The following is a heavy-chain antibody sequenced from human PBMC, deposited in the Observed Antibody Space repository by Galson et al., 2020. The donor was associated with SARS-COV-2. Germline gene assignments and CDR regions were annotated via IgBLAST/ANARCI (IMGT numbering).Heavy chain of an antibody. V-gene: IGHV3-23*01. CDR1: GFTFNTYA. D-gene: IGHD3-22*01. CDR3: AKLQGLYYDSTHDAFDI. CDR2: ISHNSRMT. J-gene: IGHJ3*02. Sequence: GESLKISCTASGFTFNTYAKSWVRQAPGKGLEWVSGISHNSRMTYYAESVKGRFTISRDNSKNTLYLQMNSLRAEDTAVYYCAKLQGLYYDSTHDAFDIWGQGTMVTVSS.